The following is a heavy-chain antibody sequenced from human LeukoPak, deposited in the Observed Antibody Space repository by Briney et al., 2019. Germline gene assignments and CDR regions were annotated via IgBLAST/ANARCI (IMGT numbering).Heavy chain of an antibody. V-gene: IGHV4-4*07. J-gene: IGHJ1*01. Sequence: SETLSLTCTVSGGSISGYFWSWIRQPAGKGLEWIGRIHDNGDSNHNPSLKSRVTMALDTSGNQVSLKLTSVTAADTAVYYCARAPRRCGGTCPSEHWGPGTLVTVSS. CDR1: GGSISGYF. D-gene: IGHD2-15*01. CDR2: IHDNGDS. CDR3: ARAPRRCGGTCPSEH.